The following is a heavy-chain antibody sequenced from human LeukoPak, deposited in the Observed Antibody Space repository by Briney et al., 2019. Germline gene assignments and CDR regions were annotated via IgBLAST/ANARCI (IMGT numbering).Heavy chain of an antibody. J-gene: IGHJ4*02. CDR1: GFTFSSYS. V-gene: IGHV3-21*01. CDR2: ISSSSSYI. Sequence: PGGSLRLSCAASGFTFSSYSMNWVRQAPGKGLEWVSSISSSSSYIYYADSVKGRFTISRDNAKNSLYLQMNSLRAEDTAVYYCARVGPIAAAGYYWGQGTLVTVSS. CDR3: ARVGPIAAAGYY. D-gene: IGHD6-13*01.